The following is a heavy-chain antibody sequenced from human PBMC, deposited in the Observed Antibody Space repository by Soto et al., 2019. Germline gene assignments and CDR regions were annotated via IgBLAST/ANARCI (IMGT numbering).Heavy chain of an antibody. CDR3: AKVPIYPYYYDSSGYSLDAFDI. D-gene: IGHD3-22*01. V-gene: IGHV3-30*18. Sequence: GGSLRLSCAASGFTFSSYGMHWVRQAPGKGLEWVAVISYDGSNKYYADSVKGRFTIYRDNSKNTLYLQMNSLRAEDTAVYYCAKVPIYPYYYDSSGYSLDAFDIWGQGTMVTISS. CDR1: GFTFSSYG. J-gene: IGHJ3*02. CDR2: ISYDGSNK.